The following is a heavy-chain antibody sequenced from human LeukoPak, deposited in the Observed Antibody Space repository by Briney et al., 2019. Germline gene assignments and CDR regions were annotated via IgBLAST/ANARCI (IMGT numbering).Heavy chain of an antibody. J-gene: IGHJ4*02. D-gene: IGHD2-8*02. CDR3: ARALINGGVPRD. CDR2: ISSSSYI. Sequence: GGSLRLSCAASGFTFSSYSMNWVRQAPGKELEWVSSISSSSYIYYADSVKGRFTISRDNAKNSLYPQMNSLRAEDTAVYYCARALINGGVPRDWGQGTLVTVSS. V-gene: IGHV3-21*01. CDR1: GFTFSSYS.